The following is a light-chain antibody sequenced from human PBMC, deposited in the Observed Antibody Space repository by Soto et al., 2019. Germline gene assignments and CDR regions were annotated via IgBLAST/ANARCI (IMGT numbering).Light chain of an antibody. V-gene: IGLV3-1*01. CDR2: QDS. CDR1: KLGDKY. Sequence: SYELTQPHSVSVSPGQTASITCFGDKLGDKYACWYQQKPGQSPVLVIYQDSKRPSGIPERLSGSNSGNTATLTISGTQAMDEADYYCPAWDSSTYGVFGGGTKLTVL. J-gene: IGLJ2*01. CDR3: PAWDSSTYGV.